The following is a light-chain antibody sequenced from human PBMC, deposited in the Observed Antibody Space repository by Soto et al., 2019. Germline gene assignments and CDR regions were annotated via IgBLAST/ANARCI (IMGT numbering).Light chain of an antibody. V-gene: IGKV2-28*01. CDR2: LGS. CDR3: MQALQTRYT. Sequence: DIVMTQSPLSLPVTPGEPASISCRSSQSLLHSNGYNYLDWYLQKPGQSPQLLIYLGSNRASGVPDRFSGSRSGTDFPLKISRVEAEDVGVYYCMQALQTRYTFGQGTKLEIK. J-gene: IGKJ2*01. CDR1: QSLLHSNGYNY.